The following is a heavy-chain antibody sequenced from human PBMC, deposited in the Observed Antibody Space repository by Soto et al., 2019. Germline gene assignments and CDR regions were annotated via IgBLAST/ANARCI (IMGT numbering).Heavy chain of an antibody. V-gene: IGHV3-49*03. CDR2: IRSKAYGGTT. Sequence: GGSLRLSCTASGFTFGDYAMSWFRQAPGEGLEWVGFIRSKAYGGTTEYAASVKGRFTISRDDSKSIAYLQMNSLNTEDTAVHSCTRGPLVLSPFDYWGQGTLVTVSP. D-gene: IGHD6-13*01. J-gene: IGHJ4*02. CDR1: GFTFGDYA. CDR3: TRGPLVLSPFDY.